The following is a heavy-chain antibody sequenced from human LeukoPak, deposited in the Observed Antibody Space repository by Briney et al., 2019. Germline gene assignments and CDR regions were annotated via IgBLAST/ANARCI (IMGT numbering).Heavy chain of an antibody. CDR1: GFTFSSYW. D-gene: IGHD4-17*01. Sequence: GGSLRLSCAASGFTFSSYWMHWVRQAPGKGLVWVSRINSDGSSTSYADSVKGRFTISRDNAKNTLYLQMNSLRAEDTAVYYCAGDFYGDYDPHFDYWGQGTLVTVSS. CDR3: AGDFYGDYDPHFDY. J-gene: IGHJ4*02. V-gene: IGHV3-74*01. CDR2: INSDGSST.